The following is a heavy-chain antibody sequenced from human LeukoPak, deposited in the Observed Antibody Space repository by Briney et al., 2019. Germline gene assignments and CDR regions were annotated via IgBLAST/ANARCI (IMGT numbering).Heavy chain of an antibody. J-gene: IGHJ4*02. CDR1: GFTFSSYS. Sequence: GGSLRLSCAASGFTFSSYSMNWVRQAPGKGLEWVSSISSSSSYIYYADSVKGRFTISRDNSKNTLYLQMNSLRAEDTAVYYCAGNYGDYGPLWWGQGTLVTVSS. V-gene: IGHV3-21*04. CDR2: ISSSSSYI. CDR3: AGNYGDYGPLW. D-gene: IGHD4-17*01.